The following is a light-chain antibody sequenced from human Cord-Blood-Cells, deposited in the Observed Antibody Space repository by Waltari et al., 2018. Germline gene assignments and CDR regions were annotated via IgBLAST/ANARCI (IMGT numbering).Light chain of an antibody. J-gene: IGKJ1*01. CDR3: QQYNSYSWT. V-gene: IGKV1-5*03. CDR1: QGISSW. CDR2: KAS. Sequence: DIQMTQSPPILSASVGDRVTITCRDSQGISSWLVWYQQKPGTAPKLLIYKASSLESGVPSRFSGSGSGTEFTLTISRLQPDDFATYYCQQYNSYSWTFGQGTKVEIK.